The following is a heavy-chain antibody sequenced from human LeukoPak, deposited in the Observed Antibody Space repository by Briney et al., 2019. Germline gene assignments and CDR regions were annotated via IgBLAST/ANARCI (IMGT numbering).Heavy chain of an antibody. CDR3: ARDSCSSTSCYSPYYYYMDV. CDR1: GYTFTSYG. J-gene: IGHJ6*03. D-gene: IGHD2-2*01. Sequence: WASVTVSCKASGYTFTSYGISWVRQAPGQGLEWMGWISAYNGNTNYAQKLQGRVTMTTDTSTSTAYMELRSLRSDDTAVYYCARDSCSSTSCYSPYYYYMDVWGKGTTVTVSS. CDR2: ISAYNGNT. V-gene: IGHV1-18*01.